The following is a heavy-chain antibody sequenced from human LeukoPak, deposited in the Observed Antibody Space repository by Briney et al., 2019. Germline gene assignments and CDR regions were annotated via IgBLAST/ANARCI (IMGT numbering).Heavy chain of an antibody. CDR2: IIPILGIA. J-gene: IGHJ3*02. CDR1: GGTFSSYA. V-gene: IGHV1-69*04. D-gene: IGHD3-9*01. Sequence: GASVKVSCKASGGTFSSYAISWVRQAPGQGLEWMGRIIPILGIANYAQKFQGRVTITADKSTSTAYMELSSLRSEDTAVYYCARRAYYDILTGYYHDAFDIWAKGQWSPSLQ. CDR3: ARRAYYDILTGYYHDAFDI.